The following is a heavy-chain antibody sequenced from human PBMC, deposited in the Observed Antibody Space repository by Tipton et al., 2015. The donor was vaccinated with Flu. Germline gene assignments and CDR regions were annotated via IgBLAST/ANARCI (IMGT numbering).Heavy chain of an antibody. CDR1: GGSISSYY. CDR2: IYTSGST. Sequence: LRLSCTVSGGSISSYYWSWIRQPPGKGLEWIGRIYTSGSTNYNPSLKSRVTMSVDTSKNQFSLKLSSVTAADTAVYYRARHFGTSGYYYPSLYYFDYWGQGTLVTVSS. J-gene: IGHJ4*02. CDR3: ARHFGTSGYYYPSLYYFDY. V-gene: IGHV4-4*07. D-gene: IGHD3-22*01.